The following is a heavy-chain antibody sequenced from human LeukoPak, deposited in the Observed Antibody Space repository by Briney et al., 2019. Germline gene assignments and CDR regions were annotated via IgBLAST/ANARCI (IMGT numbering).Heavy chain of an antibody. V-gene: IGHV1-58*02. CDR2: IVVGSGDT. D-gene: IGHD2-2*01. J-gene: IGHJ4*02. CDR1: GFTFTRSA. Sequence: GTSVKVSCKASGFTFTRSAIQWVRQARGQRLEWLGWIVVGSGDTDYAQKFQERVTITRDMSTSTAYMELSSLRSEDTAIYYCAADRDCGSSSCAPYNFDYWGQGTLDAVSS. CDR3: AADRDCGSSSCAPYNFDY.